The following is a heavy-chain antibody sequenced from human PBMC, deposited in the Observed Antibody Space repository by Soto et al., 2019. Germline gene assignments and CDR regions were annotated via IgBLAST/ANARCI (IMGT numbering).Heavy chain of an antibody. CDR1: GFTFSSYS. D-gene: IGHD3-3*01. V-gene: IGHV3-21*01. CDR3: ARDRGYYDFWSGPFDY. CDR2: ISSSSSYI. Sequence: EVQLVEAGGGLVKPGGSLRLSCAASGFTFSSYSMNWVRQAPGKGLEWVSSISSSSSYIYYADSVKGRFTISRDNAKNSLYLQMNSLRAEDTAVYYCARDRGYYDFWSGPFDYWGQVTLVTV. J-gene: IGHJ4*02.